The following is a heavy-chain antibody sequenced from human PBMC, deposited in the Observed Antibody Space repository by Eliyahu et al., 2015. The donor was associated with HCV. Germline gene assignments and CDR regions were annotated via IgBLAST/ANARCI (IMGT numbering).Heavy chain of an antibody. Sequence: SLGXXWVXHAXRKGLECVAVILHDGXNEYYADSVKXRFTISRDNSKNTLYLQMNSLRAEDTAVYYCAKERWSWYSSGSDVDYWGQGTLVTVSS. CDR2: ILHDGXNE. V-gene: IGHV3-30*18. D-gene: IGHD6-19*01. CDR3: AKERWSWYSSGSDVDY. J-gene: IGHJ4*02. CDR1: SLG.